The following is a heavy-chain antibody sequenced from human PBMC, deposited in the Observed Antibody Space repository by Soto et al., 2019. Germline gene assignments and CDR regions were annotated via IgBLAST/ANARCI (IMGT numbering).Heavy chain of an antibody. J-gene: IGHJ6*02. CDR1: GFSFSSYA. D-gene: IGHD3-10*01. V-gene: IGHV3-23*01. CDR3: AKGGGLRNQLLYGYYFHGMDV. Sequence: EVQLLQSGGGLVQPGMSLRISCVASGFSFSSYAMSWVRQAPGKGLEWVSSTSGSGGSAYYADSVKGRFTIARDNSKNTLHREVSSLRAEDTAVYYCAKGGGLRNQLLYGYYFHGMDVWGQGPTVTVSS. CDR2: TSGSGGSA.